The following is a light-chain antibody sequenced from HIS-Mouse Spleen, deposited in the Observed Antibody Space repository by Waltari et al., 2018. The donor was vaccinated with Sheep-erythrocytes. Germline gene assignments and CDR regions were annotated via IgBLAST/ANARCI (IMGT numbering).Light chain of an antibody. CDR3: CSYAGSSTPWV. CDR2: EGS. Sequence: QSALTQPASVSGSPGQSITISCTGTSSYVGSYNLVSWYQQHPGKAPKLMIYEGSKRPSGVSNRFSGSKYGNTASLTISGLQAEDEADYYCCSYAGSSTPWVFGGGTKLTVL. CDR1: SSYVGSYNL. V-gene: IGLV2-23*01. J-gene: IGLJ3*02.